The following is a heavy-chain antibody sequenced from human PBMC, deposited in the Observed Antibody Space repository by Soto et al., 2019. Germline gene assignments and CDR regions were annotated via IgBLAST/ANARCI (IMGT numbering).Heavy chain of an antibody. D-gene: IGHD6-13*01. J-gene: IGHJ3*02. CDR1: GFTFSSYA. Sequence: GGSLRLSCAASGFTFSSYAMSWVRQAPGEGLEWVSAISGSGGSTYYADSVKGRFTISRDNSKNTLYLQMNSLRAEDTAVYYCATRSGSSHDFDICGEGTMVTVSS. CDR3: ATRSGSSHDFDI. V-gene: IGHV3-23*01. CDR2: ISGSGGST.